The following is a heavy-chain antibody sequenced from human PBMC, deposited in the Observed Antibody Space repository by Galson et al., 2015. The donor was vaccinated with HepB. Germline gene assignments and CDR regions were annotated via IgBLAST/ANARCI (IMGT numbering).Heavy chain of an antibody. CDR2: ISSSSTTM. D-gene: IGHD1-14*01. CDR3: ARAPPRRSPPYYYYYMDV. CDR1: GFTFSTYS. V-gene: IGHV3-48*01. Sequence: SLRLSCAASGFTFSTYSMHWVRQAPGKGLEWVSYISSSSTTMYYAVSVKGRFTNSRDNAKNSLYLQMNSLRAEDTAVYYCARAPPRRSPPYYYYYMDVWGKGTTVTVSS. J-gene: IGHJ6*03.